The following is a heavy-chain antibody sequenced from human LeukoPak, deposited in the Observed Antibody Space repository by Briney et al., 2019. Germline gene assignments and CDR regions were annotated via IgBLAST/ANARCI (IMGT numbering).Heavy chain of an antibody. D-gene: IGHD5-12*01. CDR3: ARGYSTALYFFDY. CDR1: GFIFGGYW. Sequence: GGSLRLSCAASGFIFGGYWMHWVRHTPGKGLVWVSHIDNDGTNTVYADSVKGRFTISRDNARNTVYLEMNSLRVEDTAVYYCARGYSTALYFFDYWGQGTLVTVSS. CDR2: IDNDGTNT. J-gene: IGHJ4*02. V-gene: IGHV3-74*03.